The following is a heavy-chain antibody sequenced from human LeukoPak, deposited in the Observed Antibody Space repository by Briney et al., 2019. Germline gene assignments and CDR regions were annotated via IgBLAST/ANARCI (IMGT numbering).Heavy chain of an antibody. CDR2: ITGRGNTI. CDR3: TRDRSRAEDD. V-gene: IGHV3-48*03. J-gene: IGHJ4*02. D-gene: IGHD1-14*01. CDR1: GFVFNSYE. Sequence: GGSLRLSCVASGFVFNSYEMSWVRQAPGKGLEWLSYITGRGNTIYYADSVRGRFTISRDNAKLSLYLQMNTLRGEDTAVYYCTRDRSRAEDDWGQGTLVTVSS.